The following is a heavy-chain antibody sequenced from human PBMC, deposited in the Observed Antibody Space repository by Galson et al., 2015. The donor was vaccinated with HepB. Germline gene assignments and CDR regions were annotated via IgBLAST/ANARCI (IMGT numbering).Heavy chain of an antibody. CDR2: IYPGDSDT. CDR3: ARLARYSSSWYKGSILYYFDY. V-gene: IGHV5-51*01. D-gene: IGHD6-13*01. J-gene: IGHJ4*02. CDR1: GYSFTSYW. Sequence: QSGAEVKKPGESLKISCKGSGYSFTSYWIGWVRQMPGKGLEWMGIIYPGDSDTRYSPSFQGQVTISADKSISTAYLQWSSLKASDTAMYYCARLARYSSSWYKGSILYYFDYWGQGTLVTVSS.